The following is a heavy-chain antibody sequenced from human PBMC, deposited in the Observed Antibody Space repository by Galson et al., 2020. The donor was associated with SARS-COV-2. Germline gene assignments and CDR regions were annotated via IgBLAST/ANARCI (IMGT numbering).Heavy chain of an antibody. CDR1: GYTFTGYY. D-gene: IGHD3-3*01. V-gene: IGHV1-2*02. CDR2: INPNSGGT. Sequence: ASVKVSCKASGYTFTGYYMHWVRQAPGQGLEWMGWINPNSGGTNYAQKFQGRVTMTRDTSISTAYMELSRLRSDDTAVYYCARVLTIFGVVNIVFDYWGQGTLVTVSS. CDR3: ARVLTIFGVVNIVFDY. J-gene: IGHJ4*02.